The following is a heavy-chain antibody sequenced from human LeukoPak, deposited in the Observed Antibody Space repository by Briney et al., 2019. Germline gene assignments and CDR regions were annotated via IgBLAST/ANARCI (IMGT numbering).Heavy chain of an antibody. CDR1: GFTFSSYG. D-gene: IGHD2-15*01. J-gene: IGHJ4*02. CDR3: AKVRCSGGSCCRIDY. CDR2: ISGSGGST. Sequence: GGTLRLSCAASGFTFSSYGMSWVRQAPGKGLEWVSAISGSGGSTYYADSVKGRFTISRDNSKNTLYLQMNSLRAEDTAVYYCAKVRCSGGSCCRIDYWGQGTLVTVSS. V-gene: IGHV3-23*01.